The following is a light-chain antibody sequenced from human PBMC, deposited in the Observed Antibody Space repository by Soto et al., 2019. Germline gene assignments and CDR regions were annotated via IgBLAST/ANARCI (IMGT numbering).Light chain of an antibody. CDR2: GNS. V-gene: IGLV1-40*01. J-gene: IGLJ2*01. Sequence: QSVLTQPPSVSGAPGQRVTISCTGSSSNIGAGYDVHWYQQRPGTAPKLLIYGNSNRPSGVPDRFSGSKSGTSASLAITGLQAEDEDYYYCQSYDSSLSGSSVVFGGGTKLTVL. CDR1: SSNIGAGYD. CDR3: QSYDSSLSGSSVV.